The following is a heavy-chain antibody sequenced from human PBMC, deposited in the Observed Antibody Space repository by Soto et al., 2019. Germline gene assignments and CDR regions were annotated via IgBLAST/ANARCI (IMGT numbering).Heavy chain of an antibody. Sequence: GASVKVSCKASGYTFTGYYMHWVRQAPGQGLEWMGWINPNSGGTNYAQKFQGWVTMTRDTSISTAYMELSRLRSDDTAVYYCARDYLVKAVAFDYWGQGTLVTVSS. CDR1: GYTFTGYY. J-gene: IGHJ4*02. D-gene: IGHD3-22*01. CDR3: ARDYLVKAVAFDY. CDR2: INPNSGGT. V-gene: IGHV1-2*04.